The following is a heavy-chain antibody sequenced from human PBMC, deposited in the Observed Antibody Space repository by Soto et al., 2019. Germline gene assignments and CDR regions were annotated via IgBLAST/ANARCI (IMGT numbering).Heavy chain of an antibody. CDR1: GFTFTSSA. CDR3: AADSAYYYDSSGYRLAMDV. V-gene: IGHV1-58*02. CDR2: IVVGSGNT. D-gene: IGHD3-22*01. Sequence: QMQLVQSGPEVKKPGTSVKVSCKASGFTFTSSAMQWVRQARGQRLEWIGWIVVGSGNTNYAQKFQERVTITRDMSTSTAYMELSSLRSEDTAVYYCAADSAYYYDSSGYRLAMDVWGQGTTVTVSS. J-gene: IGHJ6*02.